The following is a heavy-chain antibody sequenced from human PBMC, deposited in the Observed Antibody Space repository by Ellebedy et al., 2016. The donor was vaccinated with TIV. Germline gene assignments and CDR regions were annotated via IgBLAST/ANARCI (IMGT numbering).Heavy chain of an antibody. V-gene: IGHV3-23*01. CDR3: ARDRGVYSSSWYELNY. CDR1: GFTFSSYA. D-gene: IGHD6-13*01. Sequence: GGSLRLXCAASGFTFSSYAMSWVRQAPGKGLEWVSAISGSGGSTYYADSVKGRFTISRDNSKNTLYLQMNSLRAEDTAVYYCARDRGVYSSSWYELNYWGQGTLVTVSS. J-gene: IGHJ4*02. CDR2: ISGSGGST.